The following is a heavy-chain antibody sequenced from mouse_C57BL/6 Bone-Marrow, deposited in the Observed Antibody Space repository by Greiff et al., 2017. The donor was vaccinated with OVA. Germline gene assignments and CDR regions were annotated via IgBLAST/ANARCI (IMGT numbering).Heavy chain of an antibody. CDR2: IDPENGDT. V-gene: IGHV14-4*01. D-gene: IGHD4-1*01. Sequence: VHVKQSGAELVRPGASVKLSCTASGFNIKDDYMHWVKQRPEQGLEWIGWIDPENGDTEYASKFQGKATITADTSSNTAYLQLSSLTSEDTAVYYCTTIGTPWYFDVWGTGTTVTVSS. CDR3: TTIGTPWYFDV. CDR1: GFNIKDDY. J-gene: IGHJ1*03.